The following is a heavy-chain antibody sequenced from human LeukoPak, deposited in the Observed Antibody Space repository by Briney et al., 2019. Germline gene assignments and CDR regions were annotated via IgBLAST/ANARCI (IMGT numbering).Heavy chain of an antibody. CDR2: ISPVSTYI. V-gene: IGHV3-21*01. CDR1: GFIFNSYT. D-gene: IGHD3-16*01. J-gene: IGHJ6*02. CDR3: VRDVSRGIGMDV. Sequence: GGSLRLSCAASGFIFNSYTMNWVRQAPGKGLEWVATISPVSTYIWYRDSVKGRCTISRDNVKNSLYLQIDSLRAEDTAVYYCVRDVSRGIGMDVWGQGTTVTVSS.